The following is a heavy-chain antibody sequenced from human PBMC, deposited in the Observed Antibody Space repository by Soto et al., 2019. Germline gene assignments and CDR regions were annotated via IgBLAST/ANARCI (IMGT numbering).Heavy chain of an antibody. V-gene: IGHV3-15*07. J-gene: IGHJ6*02. CDR3: TTNGHYYGSGSYYPMGYYYGMDV. CDR2: IKSKTDGGTT. CDR1: GFTFSNAW. Sequence: GGSLRLSCAASGFTFSNAWMNWVRQAPGKGLEWVGRIKSKTDGGTTDYAAPVKGRFTISRNDSKNTLYLQMNSLKTEDTAVYYCTTNGHYYGSGSYYPMGYYYGMDVWGQGTTVTVSS. D-gene: IGHD3-10*01.